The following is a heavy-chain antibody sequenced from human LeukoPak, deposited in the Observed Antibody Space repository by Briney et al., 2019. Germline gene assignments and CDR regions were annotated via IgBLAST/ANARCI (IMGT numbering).Heavy chain of an antibody. CDR3: ARSQFDY. V-gene: IGHV3-74*01. J-gene: IGHJ4*02. CDR1: GFAFSSYW. Sequence: GGSLRLSCAASGFAFSSYWMLWVRQAPGKGLVWVSRVNGDGSSTTYADSVKGRFTISRDNDKNILYLQMNSLRVEDTATYYCARSQFDYWGQGIMATVSS. CDR2: VNGDGSST.